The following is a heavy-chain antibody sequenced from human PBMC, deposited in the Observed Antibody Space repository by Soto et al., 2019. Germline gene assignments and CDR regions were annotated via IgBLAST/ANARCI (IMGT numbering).Heavy chain of an antibody. D-gene: IGHD1-1*01. J-gene: IGHJ4*02. V-gene: IGHV1-18*01. CDR1: GYAFTTYG. CDR2: ISARNGNT. Sequence: QVHLVQSGAEVKKPGASVKVSCKGSGYAFTTYGLTWVRQAPGQGLEWMGRISARNGNTNYAQKLQGRVTVTRDTSTSTAYMELRSLRSDDTAVYYCARGRYGDYWGQGALVTVSS. CDR3: ARGRYGDY.